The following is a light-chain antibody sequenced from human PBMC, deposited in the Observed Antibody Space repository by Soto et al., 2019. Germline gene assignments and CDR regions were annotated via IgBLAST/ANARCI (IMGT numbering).Light chain of an antibody. Sequence: EIVLTQSPGTLSLSPGERATLSCRASQSVRSSFFAWYQQKPGQAPRLLIYDVSVRATGIPDRFSGSGSGTDFTLPINRLEPEDFAVYYWQQYENSVMYTFGQGTKLEIK. J-gene: IGKJ2*01. V-gene: IGKV3-20*01. CDR1: QSVRSSF. CDR2: DVS. CDR3: QQYENSVMYT.